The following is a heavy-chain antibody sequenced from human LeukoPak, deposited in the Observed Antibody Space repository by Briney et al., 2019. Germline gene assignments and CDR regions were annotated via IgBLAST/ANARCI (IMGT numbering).Heavy chain of an antibody. D-gene: IGHD2-2*02. V-gene: IGHV1-46*01. J-gene: IGHJ6*02. CDR2: INPSGGST. CDR3: ARPSFHCSSTSCYTGYGMDV. Sequence: ASVKVSCKASGYTFTSYYMHWVRQAPGQGLEWMGIINPSGGSTSYAQKLQGRVTMTTDTSTSIAYMELRSLRSDDTAVYYCARPSFHCSSTSCYTGYGMDVWGQGTTVTVSS. CDR1: GYTFTSYY.